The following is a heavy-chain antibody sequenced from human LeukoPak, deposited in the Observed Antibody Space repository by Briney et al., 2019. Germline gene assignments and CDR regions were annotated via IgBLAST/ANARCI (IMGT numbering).Heavy chain of an antibody. Sequence: GGSLRLSCAASGFSFSSHGMSWVRQAPGKGLEWVSGISWNSGRIGYADSVKGRFTISRDNAKNSLYLQMNSLRVEDTALYYCAKDFYRLGEFDAFDSWGQGTMVTVSS. D-gene: IGHD3-16*01. CDR1: GFSFSSHG. J-gene: IGHJ3*02. CDR2: ISWNSGRI. V-gene: IGHV3-9*01. CDR3: AKDFYRLGEFDAFDS.